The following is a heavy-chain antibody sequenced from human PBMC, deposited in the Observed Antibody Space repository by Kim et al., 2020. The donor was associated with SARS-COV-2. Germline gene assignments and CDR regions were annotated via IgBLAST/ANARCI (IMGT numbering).Heavy chain of an antibody. CDR1: GFRSSNYY. Sequence: GGSLRLSCAASGFRSSNYYVNWVRQRPGKGLEWVSRISNDGGVTHYADSVRGRFTMSRDSAENTVYLQMNSLSAEDTAVYFCVRGIFRDGFDVWGQGTTVSVSS. D-gene: IGHD2-15*01. V-gene: IGHV3-74*01. J-gene: IGHJ6*02. CDR2: ISNDGGVT. CDR3: VRGIFRDGFDV.